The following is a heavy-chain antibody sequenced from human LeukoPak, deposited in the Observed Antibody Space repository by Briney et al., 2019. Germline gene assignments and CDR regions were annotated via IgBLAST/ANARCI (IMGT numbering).Heavy chain of an antibody. CDR2: IYYSGST. CDR3: ARDRSSGYCSSTSCRDVYYYYYGMDV. Sequence: SETLSLTCAVYGGSFSGYYWSWIRQPPGKGLEWIGYIYYSGSTNYNPSLKSRVTISVDTSKNQFSLKLSSVTAADTAVYYCARDRSSGYCSSTSCRDVYYYYYGMDVWGQGTTVTVSS. V-gene: IGHV4-59*01. D-gene: IGHD2-2*01. J-gene: IGHJ6*02. CDR1: GGSFSGYY.